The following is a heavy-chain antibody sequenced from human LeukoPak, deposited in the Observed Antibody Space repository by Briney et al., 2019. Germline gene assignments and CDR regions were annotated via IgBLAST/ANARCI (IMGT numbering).Heavy chain of an antibody. CDR3: VRLRRNSDSSGYYYYYDY. CDR2: INRGATHI. V-gene: IGHV3-21*01. Sequence: GGSLRLSCAASQFTFSSYSMNWVRQAPGKGVEWVSSINRGATHIYYADSLRGRFIISRDDAKNSLYLQMNSLRAEDTAVYYCVRLRRNSDSSGYYYYYDYWGQGTLVTVSS. CDR1: QFTFSSYS. D-gene: IGHD3-22*01. J-gene: IGHJ4*02.